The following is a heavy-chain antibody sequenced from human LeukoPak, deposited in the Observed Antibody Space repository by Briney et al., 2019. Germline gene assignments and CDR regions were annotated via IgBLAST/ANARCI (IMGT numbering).Heavy chain of an antibody. CDR1: GFTFSSYW. V-gene: IGHV3-7*01. J-gene: IGHJ4*02. Sequence: GGSLRLSCAASGFTFSSYWMSWVRQTPGKGLEWVANIKQDGSEKYYVGSVRGRFTISRDNAENSLYLQMNSLRAEDTAVYYCARDCGGTYCSYWGQGTLVTVSS. CDR2: IKQDGSEK. CDR3: ARDCGGTYCSY. D-gene: IGHD1-26*01.